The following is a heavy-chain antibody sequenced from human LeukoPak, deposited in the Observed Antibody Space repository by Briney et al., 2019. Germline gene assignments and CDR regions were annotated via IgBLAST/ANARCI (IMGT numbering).Heavy chain of an antibody. J-gene: IGHJ4*02. CDR3: ARDGLGNGYDSNFDY. D-gene: IGHD5-12*01. Sequence: ASVKVSCKASGYTFTSYAMNWVRQAPGQGLEWMGWINTNTGNPTYAQGFTGRFVLSLDTSVSTAYLQISSLKAEDTAVYYCARDGLGNGYDSNFDYWGQGTLVTVSS. CDR2: INTNTGNP. CDR1: GYTFTSYA. V-gene: IGHV7-4-1*02.